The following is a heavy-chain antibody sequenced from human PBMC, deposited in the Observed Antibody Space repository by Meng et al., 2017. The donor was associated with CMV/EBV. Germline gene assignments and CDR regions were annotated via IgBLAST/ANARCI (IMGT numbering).Heavy chain of an antibody. J-gene: IGHJ3*02. CDR3: ARVLGQGYLPQLFGKDAFDI. D-gene: IGHD3-16*01. CDR1: GYTFTSYG. Sequence: ASVKVSCKASGYTFTSYGISWVRRAPGQGLEWMGWISAYNGNTNYAQKLQGRVTMTTDTSTSTAYMELNSLRAEDTAVYYCARVLGQGYLPQLFGKDAFDIWGQGTMVTVSS. CDR2: ISAYNGNT. V-gene: IGHV1-18*01.